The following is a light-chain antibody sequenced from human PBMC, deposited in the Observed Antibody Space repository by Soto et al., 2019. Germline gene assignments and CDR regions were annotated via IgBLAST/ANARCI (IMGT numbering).Light chain of an antibody. J-gene: IGKJ1*01. CDR2: GAS. V-gene: IGKV3-20*01. Sequence: EIVLTQSPGTLSLSPGERATLSCRASQSVSSSYLAWYQQKPGQAPRLLIYGASSRATGIPDRCSGSGSGTDFTLTISRLDPEDFAVYYCQQYGSSPVTFGQGTKVEIK. CDR3: QQYGSSPVT. CDR1: QSVSSSY.